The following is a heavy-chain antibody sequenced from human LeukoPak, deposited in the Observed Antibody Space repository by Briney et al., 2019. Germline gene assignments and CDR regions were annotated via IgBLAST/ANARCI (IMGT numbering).Heavy chain of an antibody. CDR2: IIPILGIA. CDR1: GYTFSIYN. J-gene: IGHJ3*02. Sequence: ASVKVSCKASGYTFSIYNMHWVRQAPGQGLEWVGRIIPILGIANYAQKFQGRVTITADKSTSTAYMELSSLRSEDTAVYYCARDLSGAFDIWGQGTMVTVSS. V-gene: IGHV1-69*04. CDR3: ARDLSGAFDI. D-gene: IGHD1-14*01.